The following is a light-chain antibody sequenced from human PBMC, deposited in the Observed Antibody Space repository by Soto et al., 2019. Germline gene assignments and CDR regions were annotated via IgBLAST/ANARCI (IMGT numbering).Light chain of an antibody. Sequence: EIVLTQSPGTLSLSPGERATLSCGASQSLSNSYLAWYQQKPGQAPRLLIYAASSRAIGIPDRFSGSGSGTDFTLTISRLEPEDFAVYYCHHYGSSPYTFGQGTKLEIK. V-gene: IGKV3-20*01. CDR3: HHYGSSPYT. CDR2: AAS. CDR1: QSLSNSY. J-gene: IGKJ2*01.